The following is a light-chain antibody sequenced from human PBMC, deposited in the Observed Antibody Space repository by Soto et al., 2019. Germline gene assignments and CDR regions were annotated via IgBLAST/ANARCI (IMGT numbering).Light chain of an antibody. Sequence: QSALTQPASVSESPGQSITISCTGTSSDVGGYNYVSWYQQHPGKAPKLMIYEVSNRPSGVSNRFSGSKSGNTASLTISGLQAEDEADYYCSSYTSSSTLGVFGTGTQLTVL. CDR3: SSYTSSSTLGV. V-gene: IGLV2-14*01. CDR1: SSDVGGYNY. CDR2: EVS. J-gene: IGLJ1*01.